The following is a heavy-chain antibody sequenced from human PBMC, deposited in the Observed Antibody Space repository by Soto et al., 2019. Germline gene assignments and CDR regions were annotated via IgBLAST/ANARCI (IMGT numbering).Heavy chain of an antibody. D-gene: IGHD6-13*01. CDR3: AKDLNLSVPPGIIAPYYYYYGMDV. Sequence: GGSLRLSCAASGFTFSSYGMHWVRQAPGKGLEWVAVISYDGSNKYYADSVKGRFTISRDNSKNTLYLQMNSLRAEDTAVYYCAKDLNLSVPPGIIAPYYYYYGMDVWGQGTTVTVSS. V-gene: IGHV3-30*18. CDR2: ISYDGSNK. J-gene: IGHJ6*02. CDR1: GFTFSSYG.